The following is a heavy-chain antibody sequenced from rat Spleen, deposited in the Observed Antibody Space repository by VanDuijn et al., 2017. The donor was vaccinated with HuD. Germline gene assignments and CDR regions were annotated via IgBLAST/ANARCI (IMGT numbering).Heavy chain of an antibody. J-gene: IGHJ2*01. CDR3: ARRHYGYTDYFDY. CDR2: ISYDGSRT. CDR1: GFTFINYG. V-gene: IGHV5-29*01. Sequence: EVQLVESGGGLVQPGRSLKLSCAASGFTFINYGMAWVRQAPTRGLEWVAAISYDGSRTYYRDSVKGRFTITRDIAKSTLYLQMDSLGSEDTATYYCARRHYGYTDYFDYWGQGVMVTVSS. D-gene: IGHD1-11*01.